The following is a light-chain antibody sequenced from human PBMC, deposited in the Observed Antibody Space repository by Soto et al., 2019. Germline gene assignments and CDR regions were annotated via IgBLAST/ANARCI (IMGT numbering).Light chain of an antibody. CDR1: SSDIGAYDY. Sequence: QSVLTQPASVSGSPGQSIAISCTGTSSDIGAYDYVSWYQQHPDKAPKLMIYEVSNRPSGVSNRFSGSKSVNTATLTISGLQAEDEADYYCSSHTCSNTRNFGTGTKVTVL. V-gene: IGLV2-14*03. J-gene: IGLJ1*01. CDR2: EVS. CDR3: SSHTCSNTRN.